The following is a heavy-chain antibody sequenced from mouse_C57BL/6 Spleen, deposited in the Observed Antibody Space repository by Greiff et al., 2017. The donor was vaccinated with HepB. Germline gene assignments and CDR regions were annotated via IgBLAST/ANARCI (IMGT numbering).Heavy chain of an antibody. J-gene: IGHJ3*01. V-gene: IGHV1-55*01. CDR2: IYPGSGST. CDR1: GYTFTSYW. Sequence: QVQLQKPGAELVKPGASVKMSCKASGYTFTSYWITWVKQRPGQGLEWIGDIYPGSGSTNYNEKFKSKATLTVDTSSSTAYMQLSSLTSEDSAVYYCAREDYDYPWFAYWGQGTLVTVSA. CDR3: AREDYDYPWFAY. D-gene: IGHD2-4*01.